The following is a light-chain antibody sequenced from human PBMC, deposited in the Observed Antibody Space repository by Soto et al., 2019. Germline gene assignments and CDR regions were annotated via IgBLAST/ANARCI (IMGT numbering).Light chain of an antibody. J-gene: IGKJ1*01. V-gene: IGKV3-20*01. CDR3: QQYGNSRGT. CDR1: QSVSSSY. Sequence: EIVMTQSPATLSVSPGERATLSCRASQSVSSSYLAWYQQKPGQAPRLLIYGASSRATGIPDRFSGSGSGTDFTLTISGLEPEDSAVYYCQQYGNSRGTFGQGTKVDIK. CDR2: GAS.